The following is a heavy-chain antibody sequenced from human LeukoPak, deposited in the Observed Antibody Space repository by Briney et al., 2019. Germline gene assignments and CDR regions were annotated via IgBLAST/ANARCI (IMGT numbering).Heavy chain of an antibody. Sequence: PGGSLRLSCAASGFNFRSYWMSWVRQAPGKGLEWVANIKQDGSEKYFVDSVKGRFTISRDNAENSLYLQMNSLRAEDTAVYYCARDLDYGSGDYWGQGTLVTVSS. CDR3: ARDLDYGSGDY. CDR1: GFNFRSYW. V-gene: IGHV3-7*01. D-gene: IGHD3-10*01. J-gene: IGHJ4*02. CDR2: IKQDGSEK.